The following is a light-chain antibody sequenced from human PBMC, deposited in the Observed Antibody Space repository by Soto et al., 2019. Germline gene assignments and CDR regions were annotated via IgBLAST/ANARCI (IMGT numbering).Light chain of an antibody. CDR1: RTNIGSNT. CDR3: AAWDDSLNGPV. CDR2: NNY. Sequence: QSVLTQPPSAFGTPGQRVTISCSGSRTNIGSNTVNWYQQLPGTAPSLLIYNNYYRPSGVTDRISASKSGTSASLAISGLQSEDEADYYCAAWDDSLNGPVFGGGTKLTVL. V-gene: IGLV1-44*01. J-gene: IGLJ3*02.